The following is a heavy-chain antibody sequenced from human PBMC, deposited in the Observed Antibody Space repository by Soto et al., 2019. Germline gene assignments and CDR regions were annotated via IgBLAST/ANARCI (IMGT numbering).Heavy chain of an antibody. CDR2: IYPGDSDT. V-gene: IGHV5-51*01. Sequence: GEYLKISWKGSGYSFTSYLIGWVRQVPGEGPEWMGLIYPGDSDTRYSPSFQGQGTISGDRAISTAYLQWSSLKASDTSMYYCAGRVYYYDSSGYRWPDAFDIWGQGTMVTVS. CDR1: GYSFTSYL. CDR3: AGRVYYYDSSGYRWPDAFDI. J-gene: IGHJ3*02. D-gene: IGHD3-22*01.